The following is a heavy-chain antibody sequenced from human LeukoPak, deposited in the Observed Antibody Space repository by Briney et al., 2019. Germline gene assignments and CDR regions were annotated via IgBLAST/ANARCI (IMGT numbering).Heavy chain of an antibody. Sequence: SETLSLTCTVSGGSISSYYWSWIRQPPGKGLEWIGEINHSGSTNYNPSLKSRVTISVDTSKNQFSLKLSSVTAADTAVYYCARGRSSGWYDYFDYWGQGTLVTVSS. CDR2: INHSGST. V-gene: IGHV4-34*01. CDR3: ARGRSSGWYDYFDY. D-gene: IGHD6-19*01. J-gene: IGHJ4*02. CDR1: GGSISSYY.